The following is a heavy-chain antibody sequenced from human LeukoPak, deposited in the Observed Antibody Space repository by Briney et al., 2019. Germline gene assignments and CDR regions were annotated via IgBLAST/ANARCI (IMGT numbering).Heavy chain of an antibody. Sequence: ASVKVSCKTSGYTFTSYYIHWVRQAPGQGLEWMGIINPSSGATNYAQKFQGRVTMTRDTSTSTVYMELSSQRSEDTAVYHCARATNFYYYYGMDVWGRGTTVTVSS. CDR1: GYTFTSYY. CDR2: INPSSGAT. V-gene: IGHV1-46*01. J-gene: IGHJ6*02. CDR3: ARATNFYYYYGMDV. D-gene: IGHD1-26*01.